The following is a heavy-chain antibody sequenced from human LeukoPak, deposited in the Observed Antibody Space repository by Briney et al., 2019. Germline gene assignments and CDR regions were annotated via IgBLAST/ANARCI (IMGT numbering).Heavy chain of an antibody. D-gene: IGHD3-16*01. CDR1: GGTFSSYA. J-gene: IGHJ6*02. CDR3: ARAMGSNYYYYGMDV. CDR2: IIPIFGTA. V-gene: IGHV1-69*13. Sequence: SVKVSCKASGGTFSSYAISWVRQAPGQGLEWMGGIIPIFGTANYAQKFQGRVTITADESTSTAYMELSSLRSEDTAEYYCARAMGSNYYYYGMDVWGQGTTVTVSS.